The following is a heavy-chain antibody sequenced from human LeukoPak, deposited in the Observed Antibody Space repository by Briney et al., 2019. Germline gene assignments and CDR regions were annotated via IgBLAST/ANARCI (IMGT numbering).Heavy chain of an antibody. D-gene: IGHD3-22*01. J-gene: IGHJ3*02. V-gene: IGHV4-30-2*01. CDR2: IYHSGST. CDR3: AKSYSSGYYHDAFDI. Sequence: SETLSLTCTVSGGSISSGGYYWSWIRQPPGKGLEWIGYIYHSGSTYYNPSLKSRVTISVDRSKNQFSLKLSSVTAADTAVYYCAKSYSSGYYHDAFDIWGQGTMVTVSS. CDR1: GGSISSGGYY.